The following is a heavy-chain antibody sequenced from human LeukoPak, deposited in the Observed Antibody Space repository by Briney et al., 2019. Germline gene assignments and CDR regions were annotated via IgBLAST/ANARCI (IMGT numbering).Heavy chain of an antibody. CDR1: GGSISGSTYY. J-gene: IGHJ4*02. D-gene: IGHD2-21*02. CDR3: ACLTENRRGGY. Sequence: SETLSLTCTVSGGSISGSTYYWGWIRQPPGKGLEWIGSIYYSGSTYYNSSLKSRVTMSVDTSRNLFSLRLSSVTAADTAAYYCACLTENRRGGYWGQGTLVTVSS. V-gene: IGHV4-39*01. CDR2: IYYSGST.